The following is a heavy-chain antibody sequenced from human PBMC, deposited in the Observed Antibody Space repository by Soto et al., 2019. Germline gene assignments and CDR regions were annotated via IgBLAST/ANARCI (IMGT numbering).Heavy chain of an antibody. J-gene: IGHJ4*02. CDR1: GFIFNTCA. CDR3: AKESARRHTDFDY. V-gene: IGHV3-23*01. Sequence: EVQLLETGGGLVQPGGSLRLSCAASGFIFNTCAMSWVRQAPGKGLEWVSAIDGSGDDTFYADSVKGRFTISRDNSRDTLYLQMNNLRADDTAVYYCAKESARRHTDFDYWGQGILVTVSS. CDR2: IDGSGDDT.